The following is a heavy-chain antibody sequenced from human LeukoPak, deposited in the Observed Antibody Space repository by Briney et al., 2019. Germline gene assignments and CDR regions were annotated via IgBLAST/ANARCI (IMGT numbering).Heavy chain of an antibody. CDR3: ARAGEWLEYYYYMDV. CDR1: GFTFSSYS. Sequence: GGSLRLSCAASGFTFSSYSMNWVRQAPGKGLEWVSSISSSSSYIYYADSVKGRFTISRDNAKNSLYLQMNSLRAEDTAVYYCARAGEWLEYYYYMDVWGKGTTVTVS. J-gene: IGHJ6*03. D-gene: IGHD3-3*01. CDR2: ISSSSSYI. V-gene: IGHV3-21*01.